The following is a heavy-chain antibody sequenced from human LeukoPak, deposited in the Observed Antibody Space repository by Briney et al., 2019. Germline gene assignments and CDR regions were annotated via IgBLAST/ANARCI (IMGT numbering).Heavy chain of an antibody. Sequence: GGSLRLSCAASGFTFSSYAMSWVRQAPGKGLEWVSDISGSGSSRNYADSVKGRFTISRDNSKNTLYLQMNSLRAEDTAVYYCAKDSQSSSSHNWFDPWGQGTLVTVSS. CDR3: AKDSQSSSSHNWFDP. V-gene: IGHV3-23*01. CDR1: GFTFSSYA. D-gene: IGHD6-6*01. J-gene: IGHJ5*02. CDR2: ISGSGSSR.